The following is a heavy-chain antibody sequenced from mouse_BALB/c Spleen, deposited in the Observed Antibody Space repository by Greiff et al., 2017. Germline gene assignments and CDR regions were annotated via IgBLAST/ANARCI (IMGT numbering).Heavy chain of an antibody. CDR3: ARGWGNYAMDY. Sequence: EVQLQESGPGLVKPSQSLSLTCSVTGYSITSGYYWNWIRQFPGNKLEWMGYISYDGSNNYNPSLKNRISITRDTSKNQFFLKLNSVTTEDTATYYCARGWGNYAMDYWGQGTSVTVSS. J-gene: IGHJ4*01. V-gene: IGHV3-6*02. CDR2: ISYDGSN. D-gene: IGHD2-3*01. CDR1: GYSITSGYY.